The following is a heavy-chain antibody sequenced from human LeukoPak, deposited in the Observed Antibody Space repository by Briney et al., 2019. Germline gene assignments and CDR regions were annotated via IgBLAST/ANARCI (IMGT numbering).Heavy chain of an antibody. Sequence: SETLSLTCTVSGGSISSYYWSWIRQPAGKGLEWIGRIYTSGSTNYNPSLKSRVTMSVDTSKNQFSLKLSSATAADTAVYYCASEGYSNYGYYYYYMDVWGKGTTVTVSS. V-gene: IGHV4-4*07. CDR3: ASEGYSNYGYYYYYMDV. CDR2: IYTSGST. D-gene: IGHD4-11*01. CDR1: GGSISSYY. J-gene: IGHJ6*03.